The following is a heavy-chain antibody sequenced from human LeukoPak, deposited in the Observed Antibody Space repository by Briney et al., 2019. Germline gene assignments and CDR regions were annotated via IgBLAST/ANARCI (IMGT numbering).Heavy chain of an antibody. J-gene: IGHJ4*02. CDR3: ARGGYSGYDWAHFDY. V-gene: IGHV3-33*08. Sequence: GGSLRLSCAASGFTFSDYYMSWIRQAPGKGLEWVAVIWYDGSNKYYADSVKGRFTISRDNSKNTLYLQMNSLRAEDTAVYYCARGGYSGYDWAHFDYWGQGTLVTVSS. D-gene: IGHD5-12*01. CDR1: GFTFSDYY. CDR2: IWYDGSNK.